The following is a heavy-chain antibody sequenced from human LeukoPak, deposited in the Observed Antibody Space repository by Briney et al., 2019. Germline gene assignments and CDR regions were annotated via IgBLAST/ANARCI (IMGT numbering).Heavy chain of an antibody. J-gene: IGHJ6*03. Sequence: PGGSLRLSCAASEFSVGSNYMSWFRQAPGKGLEWVGFIRGKAYGGTTEYAASVKCRFTISRDDSKSIAYLQMNSLKTEDTAVYYCTRSKVGPPHYYYMDVWGKGTTVAVSS. CDR1: EFSVGSNY. V-gene: IGHV3-49*03. D-gene: IGHD4-11*01. CDR2: IRGKAYGGTT. CDR3: TRSKVGPPHYYYMDV.